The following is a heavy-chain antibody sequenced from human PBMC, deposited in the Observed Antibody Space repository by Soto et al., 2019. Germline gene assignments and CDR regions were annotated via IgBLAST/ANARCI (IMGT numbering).Heavy chain of an antibody. CDR3: AKDAYASGSYSLARVAY. V-gene: IGHV3-23*01. J-gene: IGHJ4*02. CDR1: GFTFSSYA. CDR2: ISGSGGSS. Sequence: ESGGGLVQPGGSLRLSCAASGFTFSSYAMSWVRQAPGKGLEWVSAISGSGGSSYYADSVKGRFTISRDNYKNTLYLQSNSPRAEGTAVYYSAKDAYASGSYSLARVAYWGQGTLVAVSS. D-gene: IGHD3-10*01.